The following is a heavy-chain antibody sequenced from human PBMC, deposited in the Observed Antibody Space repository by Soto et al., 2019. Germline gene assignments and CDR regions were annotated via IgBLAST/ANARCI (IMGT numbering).Heavy chain of an antibody. V-gene: IGHV1-69*12. CDR2: IVPIVDTS. CDR3: VRVVAIPRYPDN. CDR1: GGTFSSYA. D-gene: IGHD1-26*01. J-gene: IGHJ4*02. Sequence: QVQLVQSGAEVRQPASSVKVSCKTSGGTFSSYAISWVRQAPGQGLEWMGGIVPIVDTSTYAQKFQGRVTITVDESKSTVYLELSSLRSDDTAVYYCVRVVAIPRYPDNWGQGTLVSVSS.